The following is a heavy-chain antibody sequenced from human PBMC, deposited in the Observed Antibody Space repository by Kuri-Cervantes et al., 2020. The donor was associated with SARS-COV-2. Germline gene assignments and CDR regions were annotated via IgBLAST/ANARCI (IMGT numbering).Heavy chain of an antibody. D-gene: IGHD1-7*01. CDR1: GYTFTGYY. V-gene: IGHV1-2*04. CDR3: ARGGLELQPGYFRH. CDR2: INPNSGGT. Sequence: ASVKVSCKASGYTFTGYYMHWVRQAPGQGLEWMGWINPNSGGTNYAQKFQGWVTMTRDTSISTVYMELSRLRPDDTAVYYCARGGLELQPGYFRHWGQGTLVTVSS. J-gene: IGHJ1*01.